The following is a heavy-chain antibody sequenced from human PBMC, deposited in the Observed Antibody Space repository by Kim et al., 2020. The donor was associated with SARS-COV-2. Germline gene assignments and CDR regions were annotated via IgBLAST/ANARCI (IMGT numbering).Heavy chain of an antibody. D-gene: IGHD1-20*01. V-gene: IGHV3-11*06. CDR3: ARPHNWNPYYFDY. CDR1: GFTFSDYY. J-gene: IGHJ4*02. Sequence: GGSLRLSCAASGFTFSDYYMTWIRQAPGKGLEWLSYISSSSHYTNDADSVRGRFTISRDNAKNSLFLQMNSLRAEDTAVYYCARPHNWNPYYFDYWGQGVRVTVSS. CDR2: ISSSSHYT.